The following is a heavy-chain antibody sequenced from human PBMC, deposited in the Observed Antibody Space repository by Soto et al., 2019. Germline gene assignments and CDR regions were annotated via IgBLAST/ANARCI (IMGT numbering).Heavy chain of an antibody. CDR2: ISWNSGSI. Sequence: PGGSLRLSCAASGFTFDYYAMHWVRQAPGKGLEWVSGISWNSGSIGYADSVKGRFTISRDNAKNSLYLQINSLRAEDTALYYCAKSKIHYYYGMDVWGQGTTVTVSS. V-gene: IGHV3-9*01. CDR3: AKSKIHYYYGMDV. J-gene: IGHJ6*02. CDR1: GFTFDYYA.